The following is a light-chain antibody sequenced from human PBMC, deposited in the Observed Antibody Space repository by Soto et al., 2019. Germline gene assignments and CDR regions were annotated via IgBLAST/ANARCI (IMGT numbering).Light chain of an antibody. CDR3: QSYDSSLRFNWV. CDR2: GNS. Sequence: QSVLTQPPSVSGAPGQRVTISCTGSSSNIGAGYDVHWYQQLPGTAPKLLISGNSNRPSGVPDRFSGSKSGTSASLAITGLQAEDEADYYCQSYDSSLRFNWVFGGGTKLTVL. CDR1: SSNIGAGYD. V-gene: IGLV1-40*01. J-gene: IGLJ3*02.